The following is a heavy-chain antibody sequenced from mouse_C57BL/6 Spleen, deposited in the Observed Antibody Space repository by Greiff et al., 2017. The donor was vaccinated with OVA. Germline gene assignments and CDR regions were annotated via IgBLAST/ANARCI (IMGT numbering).Heavy chain of an antibody. J-gene: IGHJ2*01. D-gene: IGHD1-1*01. CDR3: ARWYYGSSLDY. V-gene: IGHV1-26*01. CDR2: ITPNNGVT. CDR1: GYTFTDYY. Sequence: EVQLQQSGPELVKPGASVKISCKASGYTFTDYYMNWVKQSHGKSLEWIGDITPNNGVTRYNQKFKGKATLTVAKSSRTAYMELRSLTSEDSAVYYCARWYYGSSLDYWGQGTTLTVSS.